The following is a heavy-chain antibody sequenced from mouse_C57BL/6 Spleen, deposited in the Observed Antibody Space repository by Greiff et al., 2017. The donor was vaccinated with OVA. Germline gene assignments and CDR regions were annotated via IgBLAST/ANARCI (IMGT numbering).Heavy chain of an antibody. CDR2: IDPSDSET. J-gene: IGHJ2*01. D-gene: IGHD4-1*01. CDR1: GYTFTSYW. CDR3: ARERSGTSLDY. Sequence: VQLQQPGAELVRPGSSVKLSCKASGYTFTSYWMHWVKQRPIQGLEWIGNIDPSDSETHYNQKFKDKANLTVDKSSSTAYMQLSSLTSEDSAVYYCARERSGTSLDYWGQGTTLTVSS. V-gene: IGHV1-52*01.